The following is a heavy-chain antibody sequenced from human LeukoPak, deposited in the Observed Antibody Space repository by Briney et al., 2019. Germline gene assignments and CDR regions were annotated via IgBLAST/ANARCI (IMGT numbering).Heavy chain of an antibody. CDR3: ARDYYGSDPLDY. Sequence: GGSLRLSCAASGFTFSDYYMSWIRQAPGKGLEWVSYIRSSDNTIYYADSVKGRFTISRDNAKNSLYLQMNSLRAEDTAVYYCARDYYGSDPLDYWGQGTLVTVSS. D-gene: IGHD3-10*01. J-gene: IGHJ4*02. CDR2: IRSSDNTI. CDR1: GFTFSDYY. V-gene: IGHV3-11*04.